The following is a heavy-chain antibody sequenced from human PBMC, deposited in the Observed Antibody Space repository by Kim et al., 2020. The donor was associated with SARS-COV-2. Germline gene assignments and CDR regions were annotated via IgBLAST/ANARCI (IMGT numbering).Heavy chain of an antibody. V-gene: IGHV1-3*01. CDR1: GYTFTSYA. CDR2: INAGNGNT. D-gene: IGHD3-22*01. Sequence: ASVKVSCKASGYTFTSYAMHWVRQAPGQRLEWMGWINAGNGNTKYSQKFQGRVTITRDTSASTAYMELSSLRSEDTAVYYCARAPPYYYDSTSPGMDVWGQGTTVTISS. CDR3: ARAPPYYYDSTSPGMDV. J-gene: IGHJ6*02.